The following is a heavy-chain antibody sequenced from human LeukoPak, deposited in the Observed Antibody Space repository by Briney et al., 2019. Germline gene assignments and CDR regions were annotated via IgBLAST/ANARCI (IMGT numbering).Heavy chain of an antibody. CDR1: GYTFIGYF. CDR3: ARNYYTTAWYPFDY. V-gene: IGHV1-2*02. J-gene: IGHJ4*02. D-gene: IGHD6-19*01. Sequence: ASVKVSCKASGYTFIGYFMHWVRQAPGQGLEWMGWINPNTGSTDYSQKFQGRVTLTRDTSISTAYMELSRLRSDDTAVYYCARNYYTTAWYPFDYWGQATLVIVSS. CDR2: INPNTGST.